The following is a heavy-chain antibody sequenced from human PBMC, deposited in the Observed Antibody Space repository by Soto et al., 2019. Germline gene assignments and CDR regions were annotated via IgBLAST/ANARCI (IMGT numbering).Heavy chain of an antibody. CDR3: ARLSDVRPYGAPAYYYYYGMDV. D-gene: IGHD4-17*01. CDR2: IDPSDSYT. V-gene: IGHV5-10-1*03. CDR1: GYSFTSYW. Sequence: EVQLVQSGAEVKKPGESLRISCKGSGYSFTSYWISWVRQMPGKGLEWMGRIDPSDSYTNYSPSFQGHVTISADKSISTAYLQWSSLKASDTAMYYCARLSDVRPYGAPAYYYYYGMDVWGQGTTVTVSS. J-gene: IGHJ6*02.